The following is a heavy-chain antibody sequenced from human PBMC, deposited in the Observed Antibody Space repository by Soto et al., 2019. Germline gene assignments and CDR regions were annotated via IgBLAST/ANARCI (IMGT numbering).Heavy chain of an antibody. Sequence: PSETLSLTCTVSGDSISSYYWSWVRQSPGKGLEWIGYIYYSGSTNYNPSLKSRVTISVDTSKNQFSLKVKSVTAADTAVYYCASMLQGMAAAGISYYFDIGGQGTLLTVTS. D-gene: IGHD6-13*01. CDR1: GDSISSYY. V-gene: IGHV4-59*08. CDR3: ASMLQGMAAAGISYYFDI. J-gene: IGHJ4*02. CDR2: IYYSGST.